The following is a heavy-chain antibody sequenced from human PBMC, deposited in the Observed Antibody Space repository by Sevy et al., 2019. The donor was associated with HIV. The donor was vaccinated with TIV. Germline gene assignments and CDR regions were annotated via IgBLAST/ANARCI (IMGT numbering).Heavy chain of an antibody. V-gene: IGHV1-18*01. CDR2: ISAYNGNT. CDR3: ARDSIPLVQGVIITPYYYGMDV. CDR1: GYTFTSYG. D-gene: IGHD3-10*01. Sequence: ASVKVSCKASGYTFTSYGISWVRQAPGQGLEWMGWISAYNGNTNYAQKLQGRVTMTTDTSTSTAYMELRSLSSDDPAVYYCARDSIPLVQGVIITPYYYGMDVWGQGTTVTVSS. J-gene: IGHJ6*02.